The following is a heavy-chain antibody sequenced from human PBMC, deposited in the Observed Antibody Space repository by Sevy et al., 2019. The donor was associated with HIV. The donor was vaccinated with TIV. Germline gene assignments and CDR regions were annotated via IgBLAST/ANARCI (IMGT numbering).Heavy chain of an antibody. CDR1: GYSFTSHW. J-gene: IGHJ4*02. Sequence: GESLKISCQGSGYSFTSHWIGWVRHMPGKGLEWMGIIYPEDSETRYSPSFQGQVTFSADKSISTAYLQWSSPKASDTAMYYCATSRSGYFDSSGYYIYWGQGTLVTVSS. D-gene: IGHD3-22*01. CDR3: ATSRSGYFDSSGYYIY. CDR2: IYPEDSET. V-gene: IGHV5-51*01.